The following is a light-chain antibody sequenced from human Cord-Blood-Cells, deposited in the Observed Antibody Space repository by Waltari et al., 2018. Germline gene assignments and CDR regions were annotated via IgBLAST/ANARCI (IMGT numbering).Light chain of an antibody. V-gene: IGLV2-14*01. J-gene: IGLJ1*01. CDR2: EVS. Sequence: QSALTQPASVSGSPGQSITISCTGTSSAVGGYHYVSRYQQHPGKAPKLMIYEVSNRPSGVSNRFSGSKSGNTASLTISGLQAEDEADYYCSSYTSSSTPYVFGTGTKVTVL. CDR1: SSAVGGYHY. CDR3: SSYTSSSTPYV.